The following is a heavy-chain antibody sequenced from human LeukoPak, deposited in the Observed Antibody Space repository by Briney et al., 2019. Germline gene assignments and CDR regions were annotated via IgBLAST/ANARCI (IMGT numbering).Heavy chain of an antibody. J-gene: IGHJ4*02. Sequence: ASVKVSCKASGYTFTSYDINWVRQATGQGLEWMGWMNPNSGNTGYAQKFQGRATMTRNTSISTAYMELSSLRSEDTAVYYCARGSCDYLTDIDYWGQGTLVTVSS. D-gene: IGHD3-16*01. CDR2: MNPNSGNT. V-gene: IGHV1-8*01. CDR3: ARGSCDYLTDIDY. CDR1: GYTFTSYD.